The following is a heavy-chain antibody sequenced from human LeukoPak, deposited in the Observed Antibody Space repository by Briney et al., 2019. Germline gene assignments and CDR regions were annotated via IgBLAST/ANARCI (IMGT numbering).Heavy chain of an antibody. D-gene: IGHD3-3*01. CDR3: AREVSWSGYFEN. CDR2: IFYSGNT. Sequence: PSETLSLTCTVSGDSISGSSYYWGWIRQPPGKGLEWIGSIFYSGNTYYNPSLKSRVTISVDTSKDQFSLKLTSVTAADTAVYYCAREVSWSGYFENWGQGALVTVSS. V-gene: IGHV4-39*02. J-gene: IGHJ4*02. CDR1: GDSISGSSYY.